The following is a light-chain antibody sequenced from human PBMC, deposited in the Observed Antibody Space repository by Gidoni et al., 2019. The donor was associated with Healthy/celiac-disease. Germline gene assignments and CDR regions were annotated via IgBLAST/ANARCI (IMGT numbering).Light chain of an antibody. CDR2: GAS. Sequence: EIVLTQSPGTLSLSPGERATLSCRASQSVSSSYLAWYQQKPGQAPRLLIYGASSRDTGIPDCTLTISRLEPEDFAVYYCQQYGSSPQTFXQXTKVXIK. J-gene: IGKJ1*01. CDR1: QSVSSSY. CDR3: QQYGSSPQT. V-gene: IGKV3-20*01.